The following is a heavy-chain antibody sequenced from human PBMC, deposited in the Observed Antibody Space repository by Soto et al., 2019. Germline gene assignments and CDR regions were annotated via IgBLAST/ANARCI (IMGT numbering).Heavy chain of an antibody. D-gene: IGHD2-8*01. J-gene: IGHJ5*02. CDR1: GGSFSGYY. V-gene: IGHV4-34*01. CDR3: ARVQRYCTNGVCPPKGFDP. CDR2: INHSGST. Sequence: PSETLSLTCAVYGGSFSGYYWSWIRQPPGKGLEWIGEINHSGSTNYNPSLKSRVTISVDTSKNQFSLKLSSVTAADTAVYYCARVQRYCTNGVCPPKGFDPWGQGTLVTV.